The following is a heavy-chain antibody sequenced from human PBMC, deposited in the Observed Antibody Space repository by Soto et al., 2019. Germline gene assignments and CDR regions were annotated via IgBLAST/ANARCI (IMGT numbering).Heavy chain of an antibody. J-gene: IGHJ4*02. CDR3: ARQIYDSDTGPNFQYYFDS. D-gene: IGHD3-22*01. CDR1: GYSVACYL. V-gene: IGHV5-10-1*01. Sequence: GQSVKRSGTVSGYSVACYLITWVHQKPGKGLEWMGRIDPSDSQTYYSPSFRGHVTISVTKSITTVFLQWSSLRASDTAMYYCARQIYDSDTGPNFQYYFDSWGQGTPVTVS. CDR2: IDPSDSQT.